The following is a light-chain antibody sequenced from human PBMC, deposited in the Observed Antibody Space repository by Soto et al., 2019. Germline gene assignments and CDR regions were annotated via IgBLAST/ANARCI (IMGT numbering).Light chain of an antibody. CDR2: HSS. CDR3: QHYNNWPLT. V-gene: IGKV3-15*01. CDR1: QSVSSD. J-gene: IGKJ4*01. Sequence: ETVITQSPGTLSVSPGERATLSCRASQSVSSDLAWYQQKPGQAPRLLIYHSSTRAPAIPARFSGSGSGTEFTLTISSLQSEDFAVYYCQHYNNWPLTLGGGTKVDIK.